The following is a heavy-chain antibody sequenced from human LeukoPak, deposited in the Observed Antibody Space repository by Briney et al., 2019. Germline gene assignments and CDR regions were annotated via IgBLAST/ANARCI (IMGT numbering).Heavy chain of an antibody. Sequence: SETLSLTCAVYGGSFSGYYWSWIRQPPGKGLEWIGEINHSGSTNYNPSLKSRVTISVDTSKNQFSLKLSSVTAADTAVYYCARGVRASGYCSSTSCFQEASNSPEFDPCGQGTLVTVSS. V-gene: IGHV4-34*01. D-gene: IGHD2-2*01. CDR2: INHSGST. J-gene: IGHJ5*02. CDR1: GGSFSGYY. CDR3: ARGVRASGYCSSTSCFQEASNSPEFDP.